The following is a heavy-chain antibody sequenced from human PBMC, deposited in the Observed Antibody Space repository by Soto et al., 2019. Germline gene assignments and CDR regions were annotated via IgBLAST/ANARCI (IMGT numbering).Heavy chain of an antibody. CDR3: AKMGTPATGLYFFDY. CDR1: GGSISSGNYY. D-gene: IGHD2-15*01. CDR2: ISYSGST. Sequence: QVQLQESGPGLVKPSQTLSLTCTVSGGSISSGNYYWSWIRLPPGKGLEWIGFISYSGSTYYSTSIKSRVTISVDTSKSQFSLNLSFVTAADTAVYYCAKMGTPATGLYFFDYWGQGSLVTVSS. V-gene: IGHV4-30-4*01. J-gene: IGHJ4*02.